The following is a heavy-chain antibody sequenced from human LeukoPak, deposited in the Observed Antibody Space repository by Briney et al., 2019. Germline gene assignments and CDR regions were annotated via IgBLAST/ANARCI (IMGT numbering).Heavy chain of an antibody. CDR2: MNPNSGNT. J-gene: IGHJ6*02. V-gene: IGHV1-8*01. D-gene: IGHD3-10*01. CDR1: GYTFTSYD. CDR3: ARGGVRGVIIFHYYGMDV. Sequence: ASVKVSCKASGYTFTSYDINWVRQATGQGLEWMGWMNPNSGNTGYAQKFQGRVTMTRNTSISTAYMELSSLRSEDTAVYYCARGGVRGVIIFHYYGMDVWGQGTTVTVSS.